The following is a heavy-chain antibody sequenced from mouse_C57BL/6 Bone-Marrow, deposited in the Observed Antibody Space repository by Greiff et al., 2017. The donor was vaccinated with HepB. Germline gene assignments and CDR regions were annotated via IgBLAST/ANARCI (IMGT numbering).Heavy chain of an antibody. J-gene: IGHJ2*01. Sequence: EVKLQESGAELVRPGASVKLSCTASGFNIKDDYMHWVKQRPEQGLEWIGWIDPENGDTEYASKFQGKATITADTSSNTAYLQLSSLTSEDTAVYYCTTDYYGTFDYWGQGTTLTVSS. CDR1: GFNIKDDY. V-gene: IGHV14-4*01. D-gene: IGHD1-1*01. CDR2: IDPENGDT. CDR3: TTDYYGTFDY.